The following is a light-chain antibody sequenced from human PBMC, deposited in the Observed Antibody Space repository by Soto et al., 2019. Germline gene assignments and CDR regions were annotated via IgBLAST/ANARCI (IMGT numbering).Light chain of an antibody. CDR3: QQYENYWT. CDR2: DAS. V-gene: IGKV1-5*01. J-gene: IGKJ1*01. CDR1: ESISSW. Sequence: DIQMTQSPSTRSSSIGDRVTITCRASESISSWLAWYQHKPGKAPKLLIYDASNLDSGVPSRFSGSGSGTEFSLTISNLQPDDCATYYCQQYENYWTFGQGTKVDI.